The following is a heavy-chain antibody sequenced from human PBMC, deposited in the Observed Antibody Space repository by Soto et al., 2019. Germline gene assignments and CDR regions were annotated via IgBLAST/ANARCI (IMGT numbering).Heavy chain of an antibody. Sequence: EVQLVESGGGLVKPGGSLRLSCAASGFTFSSYSMNWVRQAPGKGLEWVSSISSSSSYIYYADSVKGRFTISRDNAKNSLYLQINSLRAEDTAVYYCARDFRWYSGSYVYWGQGTLVTVSS. CDR2: ISSSSSYI. V-gene: IGHV3-21*01. CDR3: ARDFRWYSGSYVY. CDR1: GFTFSSYS. J-gene: IGHJ4*02. D-gene: IGHD1-26*01.